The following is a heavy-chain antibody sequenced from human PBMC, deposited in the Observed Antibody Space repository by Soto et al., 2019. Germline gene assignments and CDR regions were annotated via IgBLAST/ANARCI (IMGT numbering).Heavy chain of an antibody. V-gene: IGHV3-23*01. D-gene: IGHD2-15*01. CDR2: ISGSGGNT. Sequence: EVQLLESGGGLVQPGGSLRLSCAASGFTFSSYAMSWVRQAPRKGLGWVSAISGSGGNTYNAYSVKGRFTISRDNSKNTLYLQMNSLRAEDTALYYCAKESGGIGGSFDYWGHGTLVTVSS. J-gene: IGHJ4*01. CDR1: GFTFSSYA. CDR3: AKESGGIGGSFDY.